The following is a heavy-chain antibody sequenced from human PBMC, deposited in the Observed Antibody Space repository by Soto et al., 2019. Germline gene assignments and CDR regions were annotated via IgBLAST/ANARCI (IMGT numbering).Heavy chain of an antibody. CDR1: GFTFNSYW. J-gene: IGHJ4*02. CDR3: ARGIAGTNYFDY. V-gene: IGHV3-7*04. CDR2: IKQDGSEK. D-gene: IGHD6-13*01. Sequence: GGSLRLSCAASGFTFNSYWMSWVRQAPGKGLEWVANIKQDGSEKYYVDSVKGRFTISRDNGKKPLYLQMNSLRAEDTAVYYCARGIAGTNYFDYWGQGTLVTVSS.